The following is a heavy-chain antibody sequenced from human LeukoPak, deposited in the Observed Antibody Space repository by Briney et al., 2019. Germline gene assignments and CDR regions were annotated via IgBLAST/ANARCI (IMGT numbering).Heavy chain of an antibody. CDR1: GYTFTGYY. V-gene: IGHV1-2*04. CDR3: ARGRIVGSSWDDSSGYDY. J-gene: IGHJ4*02. CDR2: INPNSGGT. Sequence: ASVKVSCKASGYTFTGYYMHWVRQAPGQGLEWMGWINPNSGGTNYAQKFQGWVTMTRDTSISTAYMELSRLRSDDTAVYYCARGRIVGSSWDDSSGYDYWGQGTLVTVSS. D-gene: IGHD3-22*01.